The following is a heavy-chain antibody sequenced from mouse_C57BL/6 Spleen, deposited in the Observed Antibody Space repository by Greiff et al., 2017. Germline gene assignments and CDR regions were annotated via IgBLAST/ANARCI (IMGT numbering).Heavy chain of an antibody. D-gene: IGHD1-1*01. J-gene: IGHJ3*01. Sequence: VQLQQSGPELVKPGASVKISCKASGYSFTDYNMNWVKQSNGKSLEWIGVINPNYGTTSYNQKFKGKATLTVDQSSSTAYMQLNSLTSEDSAVYYCARHGITTVVATRAWFAYWGQGTLVTVSA. CDR2: INPNYGTT. CDR1: GYSFTDYN. CDR3: ARHGITTVVATRAWFAY. V-gene: IGHV1-39*01.